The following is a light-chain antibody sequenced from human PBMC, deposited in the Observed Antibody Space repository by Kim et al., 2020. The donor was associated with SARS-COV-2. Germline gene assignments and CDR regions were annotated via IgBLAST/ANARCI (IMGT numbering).Light chain of an antibody. CDR1: TSNIGSNT. CDR2: GNT. Sequence: QSVLTQPPSASGTPGQRVTISCSGSTSNIGSNTANWYQQVPGTAPKLLIYGNTHRPSGVPDRFSGSKSGTSASLAISGLQSEDEADYYCAGWDDSLNAWVFGGGTKLTVL. V-gene: IGLV1-44*01. J-gene: IGLJ3*02. CDR3: AGWDDSLNAWV.